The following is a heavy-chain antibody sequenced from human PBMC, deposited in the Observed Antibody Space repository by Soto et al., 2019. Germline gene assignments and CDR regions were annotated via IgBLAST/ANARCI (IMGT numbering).Heavy chain of an antibody. J-gene: IGHJ5*02. CDR3: ATRSSWRWLDP. V-gene: IGHV4-59*12. D-gene: IGHD6-13*01. Sequence: QVQLQESGPGLVKPSETLSLTCTVSGGSISSYYCSWIRQPPGKGLEWIGYIYYSGSTNYNPSLKSRVTISVATSKNHISLKLSSVPAADPAVYHCATRSSWRWLDPWGQGTLVTVSS. CDR2: IYYSGST. CDR1: GGSISSYY.